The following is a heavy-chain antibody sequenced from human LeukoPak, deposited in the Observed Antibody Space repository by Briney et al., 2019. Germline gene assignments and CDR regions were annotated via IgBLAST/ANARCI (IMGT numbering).Heavy chain of an antibody. Sequence: SETLSLTCAVSDDSISSTNWWHWVRQPPGKGLEWIGEIYHTGSTNNNPSLTSRVTISVDKSKNQFSLKLSSVTAADTAVYYCARGLVTTGRSSFDNWGQGTLVTVSS. CDR3: ARGLVTTGRSSFDN. CDR1: DDSISSTNW. V-gene: IGHV4-4*02. D-gene: IGHD4-17*01. CDR2: IYHTGST. J-gene: IGHJ4*02.